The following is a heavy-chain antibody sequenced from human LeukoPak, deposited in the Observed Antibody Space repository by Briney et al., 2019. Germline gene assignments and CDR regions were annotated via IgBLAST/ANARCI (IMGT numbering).Heavy chain of an antibody. CDR3: AREATIYAFDI. D-gene: IGHD5-24*01. Sequence: SETLSLTCTVSGGSISSSSYYWGWIRQPPGKGLEWIGSIYYSGSTYYNPSLKSRVTISVDTSKNQFSLKLSSVTAADTAVYYCAREATIYAFDIWGQGTMVTVSS. V-gene: IGHV4-39*07. CDR2: IYYSGST. J-gene: IGHJ3*02. CDR1: GGSISSSSYY.